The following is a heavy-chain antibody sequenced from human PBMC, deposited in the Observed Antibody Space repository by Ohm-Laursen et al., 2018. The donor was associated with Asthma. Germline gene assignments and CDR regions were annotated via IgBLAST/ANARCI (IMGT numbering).Heavy chain of an antibody. J-gene: IGHJ5*02. CDR1: GFTFSSYA. CDR3: AKDVMGTTVTTGWFDP. Sequence: SLRLSCSASGFTFSSYAMSWVRQAPGKGLEWVSAISGSGGSTYYADSVKGRFTISRDNSKNTLYLQMNSLRAEDTAVYYRAKDVMGTTVTTGWFDPWGQGTLVTVSS. D-gene: IGHD4-17*01. CDR2: ISGSGGST. V-gene: IGHV3-23*01.